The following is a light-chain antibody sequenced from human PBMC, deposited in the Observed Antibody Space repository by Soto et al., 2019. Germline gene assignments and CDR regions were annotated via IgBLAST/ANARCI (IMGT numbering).Light chain of an antibody. Sequence: QSALTQPRSVSGSPGQSVTISCTGTSSDVGTYNFVSWYQQHPGKAPKFMIYDVTKRPSGVPDRFSGYKSGNTASLTISGLQAEDEADYYCCSYVGSYTSYVFGTGTKLTVL. J-gene: IGLJ1*01. CDR1: SSDVGTYNF. CDR3: CSYVGSYTSYV. V-gene: IGLV2-11*01. CDR2: DVT.